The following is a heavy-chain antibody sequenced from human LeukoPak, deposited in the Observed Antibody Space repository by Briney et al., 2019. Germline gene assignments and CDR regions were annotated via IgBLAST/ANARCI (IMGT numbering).Heavy chain of an antibody. CDR3: SGAYYHSTGD. D-gene: IGHD1-26*01. Sequence: GGSLILSCEASGFNFSMNWRHSVRQAQGPGLFSVSRINGDGSSTSYADSVNGRFNASRDNAKSRVYLHMTSLRAMDTAVYYCSGAYYHSTGDWGQGTLVTVSS. V-gene: IGHV3-74*01. J-gene: IGHJ4*02. CDR1: GFNFSMNW. CDR2: INGDGSST.